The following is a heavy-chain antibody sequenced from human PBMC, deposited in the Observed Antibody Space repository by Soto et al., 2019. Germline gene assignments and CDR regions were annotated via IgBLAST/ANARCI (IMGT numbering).Heavy chain of an antibody. J-gene: IGHJ4*02. CDR1: GDSIRSGTYH. V-gene: IGHV4-39*01. D-gene: IGHD2-21*01. CDR3: VRHVGDRLWYFDY. CDR2: IYYSGTT. Sequence: QLQLQESGPGLVKPSETLSLTCTVSGDSIRSGTYHWAWIRQSPGKGLEWIASIYYSGTTYYNPSLKSRVTISLDTSRNQLSVNLGSVTAADTAAYFCVRHVGDRLWYFDYWGQGTLVTVSS.